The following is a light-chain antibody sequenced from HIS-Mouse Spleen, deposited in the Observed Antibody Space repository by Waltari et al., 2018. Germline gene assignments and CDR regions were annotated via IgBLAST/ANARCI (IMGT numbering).Light chain of an antibody. J-gene: IGLJ3*02. V-gene: IGLV8-61*01. CDR2: STN. CDR1: SGSVSTSYY. Sequence: QTVVTQEPSFAVSPGGTVTLTCGLRSGSVSTSYYPSCYQQTPGQAPRTLIYSTNPRSSGVPDRFSGSILGNKAALTITGAQADDESDYYCVLYMGSGIWVFGGGTKLTVL. CDR3: VLYMGSGIWV.